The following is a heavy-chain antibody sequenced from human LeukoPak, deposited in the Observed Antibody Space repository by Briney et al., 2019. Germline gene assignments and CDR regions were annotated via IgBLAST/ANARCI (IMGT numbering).Heavy chain of an antibody. CDR2: IYYSGST. D-gene: IGHD2-15*01. CDR3: ARLGYCSGGSCYAHAPYYYYYYMDV. V-gene: IGHV4-59*01. J-gene: IGHJ6*03. CDR1: GGSISSYY. Sequence: PSETLSLTCTVSGGSISSYYWSWIRQPPGKGLEWIGYIYYSGSTNYNPSLKSRVTIPVDTSKNQFSLKLSSVTAADTAVYYCARLGYCSGGSCYAHAPYYYYYYMDVWGKGTTVTVSS.